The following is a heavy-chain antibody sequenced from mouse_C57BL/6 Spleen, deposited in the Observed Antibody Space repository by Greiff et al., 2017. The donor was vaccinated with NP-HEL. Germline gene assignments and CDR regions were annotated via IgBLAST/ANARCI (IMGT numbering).Heavy chain of an antibody. V-gene: IGHV1-64*01. CDR3: ARGGYGSSYEGYFDV. D-gene: IGHD1-1*01. J-gene: IGHJ1*03. CDR2: IHPNSGST. CDR1: GYTFTSYW. Sequence: QVQLQQPGAELVKPGASVKLSCKASGYTFTSYWMHWVKQRPGQGLEWIGMIHPNSGSTNYNEKFKSKATVTVDKSSSTAYMQLRSLTSEDSAVYCCARGGYGSSYEGYFDVWGTGTTVTVSS.